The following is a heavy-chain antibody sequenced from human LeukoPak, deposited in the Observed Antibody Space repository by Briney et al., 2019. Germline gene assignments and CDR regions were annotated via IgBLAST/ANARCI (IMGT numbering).Heavy chain of an antibody. CDR2: IRYDGSNK. CDR3: AKDRIAASAYFDH. D-gene: IGHD6-13*01. V-gene: IGHV3-30*02. Sequence: GGSLRLSCAASGFTFSSYGMHWVRQAPGKGLEWVAFIRYDGSNKYYADSVKGRFTISRDNSKNTLYLRMNSLRAEDTAVYYCAKDRIAASAYFDHWGQGTLVTVSS. J-gene: IGHJ4*02. CDR1: GFTFSSYG.